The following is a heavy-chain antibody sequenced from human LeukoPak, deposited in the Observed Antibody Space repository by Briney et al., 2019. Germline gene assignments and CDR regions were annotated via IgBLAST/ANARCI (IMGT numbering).Heavy chain of an antibody. CDR1: GGSITSYY. D-gene: IGHD5-18*01. V-gene: IGHV4-59*08. J-gene: IGHJ6*02. CDR2: IYCSGST. Sequence: PSETLSLTCTVSGGSITSYYWSWIRQPPGKGLEWIGYIYCSGSTNYNPSLKSRVTISVDTSKNQFSLKLSSVTAADTAVYYCARQTVVDTAMDNMGDYYYYYGMDVWGQGTTVTVSS. CDR3: ARQTVVDTAMDNMGDYYYYYGMDV.